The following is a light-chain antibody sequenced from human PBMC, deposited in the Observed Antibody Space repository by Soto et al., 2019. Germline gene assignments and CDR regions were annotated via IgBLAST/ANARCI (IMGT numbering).Light chain of an antibody. J-gene: IGKJ5*01. CDR3: QQSGSSPS. V-gene: IGKV1-5*03. CDR2: KAS. Sequence: DIQMTQSPSTLSGSVGDRVTITCRASQTISSWLAWYQQKPGKAPKLLIYKASTLESGVPSRFSGSGSGTEFTLTISRLEPEDFAVYSCQQSGSSPSFGQGTRLEIK. CDR1: QTISSW.